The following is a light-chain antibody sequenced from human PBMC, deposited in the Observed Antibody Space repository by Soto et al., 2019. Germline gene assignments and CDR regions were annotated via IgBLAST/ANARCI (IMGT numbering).Light chain of an antibody. CDR3: QCYDSSLSGHVV. CDR1: SSNIGAGYD. V-gene: IGLV1-40*01. Sequence: QSVLTQPPSVSGAPGQRVTISCTGSSSNIGAGYDVHWYQQLPGTAPKALIYGNTNRPSRVPDRFSGSKSGTSASLATTGLQAEDEADYYCQCYDSSLSGHVVFGGGTQLSVL. CDR2: GNT. J-gene: IGLJ2*01.